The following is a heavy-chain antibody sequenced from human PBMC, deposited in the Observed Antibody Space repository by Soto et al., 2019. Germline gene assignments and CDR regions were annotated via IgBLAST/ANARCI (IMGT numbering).Heavy chain of an antibody. V-gene: IGHV1-8*01. Sequence: QVQLVQSGAEVKKPGASVKVSCKASGYTFTSYDINWVRQATGQGLEWMGWMNPNSGNTGYAQKFQGRVTMTRNTSISTAYRELSSLRSEDTAVYYCARAQQLRFLEWPSSGDYWGQGTLVTVSS. D-gene: IGHD3-3*01. CDR3: ARAQQLRFLEWPSSGDY. J-gene: IGHJ4*02. CDR1: GYTFTSYD. CDR2: MNPNSGNT.